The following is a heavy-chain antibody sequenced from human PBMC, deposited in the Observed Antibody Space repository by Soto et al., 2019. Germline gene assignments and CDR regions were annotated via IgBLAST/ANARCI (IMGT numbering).Heavy chain of an antibody. CDR2: IYPGDSDT. CDR1: GYSFTTYW. D-gene: IGHD2-15*01. Sequence: GESLKISCKGSGYSFTTYWIGWVRQMPGKGLECMGIIYPGDSDTRYSPSFQGQVTISADKSISTAYLQWSSLKASDTAMYYCGSTMLRLIFVVFDIWGKGTMVTVS. V-gene: IGHV5-51*01. CDR3: GSTMLRLIFVVFDI. J-gene: IGHJ3*02.